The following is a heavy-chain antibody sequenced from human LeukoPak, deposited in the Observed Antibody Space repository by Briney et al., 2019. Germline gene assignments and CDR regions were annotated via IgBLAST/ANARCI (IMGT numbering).Heavy chain of an antibody. J-gene: IGHJ6*02. CDR2: ISHDGSSK. V-gene: IGHV3-30*18. D-gene: IGHD2-2*01. Sequence: GGSLRLSCAASGFTFSSYGMHWVRQAPGKGLEWVAVISHDGSSKYYADSVKGRFTISRDNSKNTLDLQMHRLRPEDTAVYYYAKSIRFCSSSSCFAGYYNYGLHVWGQGTTVIVSS. CDR3: AKSIRFCSSSSCFAGYYNYGLHV. CDR1: GFTFSSYG.